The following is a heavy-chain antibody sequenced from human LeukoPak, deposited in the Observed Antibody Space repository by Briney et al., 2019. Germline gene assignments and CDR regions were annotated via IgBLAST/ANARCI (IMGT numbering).Heavy chain of an antibody. CDR1: RFSFSSYE. Sequence: GGSLRLSCVASRFSFSSYEMNWVRQAPGKGLEWLSYISSSGSTIFYADSVKGRFTISRDNAKNSLYLQMNRLRAEDTAVYYCARGRAGYSSSWGIWSQGTMVTVSS. CDR3: ARGRAGYSSSWGI. D-gene: IGHD6-13*01. CDR2: ISSSGSTI. V-gene: IGHV3-48*03. J-gene: IGHJ3*02.